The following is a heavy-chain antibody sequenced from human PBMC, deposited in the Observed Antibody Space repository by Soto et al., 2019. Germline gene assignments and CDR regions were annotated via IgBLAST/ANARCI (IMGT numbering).Heavy chain of an antibody. CDR1: GGSISSSIYY. Sequence: PSETLSLTCTVSGGSISSSIYYGGWIRRPPGKGLEWIGSFYYSGSTFYNPSLKSRVTISVDTSKNQFSLKLSSVTAADTAVYYCARILYYHDSSGLHWFDPWGQGTLVTVSS. CDR3: ARILYYHDSSGLHWFDP. J-gene: IGHJ5*02. D-gene: IGHD3-22*01. CDR2: FYYSGST. V-gene: IGHV4-39*01.